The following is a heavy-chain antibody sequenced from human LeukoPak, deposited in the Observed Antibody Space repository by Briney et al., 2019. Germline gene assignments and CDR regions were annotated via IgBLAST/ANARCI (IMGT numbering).Heavy chain of an antibody. CDR3: ARTGYGSGSYWFDY. CDR1: GGSFSNYY. D-gene: IGHD3-10*01. J-gene: IGHJ4*02. Sequence: SETLSLTCAVYGGSFSNYYWSWIRQPPGKGLEWIGEINHSGSTNYNPSLKSRVTISVDTSKNQFSLKLSSVTAADTAVYYCARTGYGSGSYWFDYWGQGILVTVSS. V-gene: IGHV4-34*01. CDR2: INHSGST.